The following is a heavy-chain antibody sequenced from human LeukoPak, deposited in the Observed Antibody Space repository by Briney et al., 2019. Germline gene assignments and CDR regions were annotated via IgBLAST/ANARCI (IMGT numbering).Heavy chain of an antibody. V-gene: IGHV1-18*04. CDR1: GYRFTSYW. Sequence: GESLKISCKGSGYRFTSYWISWVRQAPGQGLEWMGWISAYNGNTNYAQKLQGRVTMTTDTSTSTAYMELRSLRSDDTAVYYCARVSAARPYYFDYWGQGTLVTVSS. J-gene: IGHJ4*02. D-gene: IGHD2-2*01. CDR2: ISAYNGNT. CDR3: ARVSAARPYYFDY.